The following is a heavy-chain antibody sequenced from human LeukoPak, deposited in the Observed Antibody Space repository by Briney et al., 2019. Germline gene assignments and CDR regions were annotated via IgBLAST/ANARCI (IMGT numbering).Heavy chain of an antibody. Sequence: PSETLSLTCTVSGGSISIYYWSWIRQPPGKGLEWIGYIYNSGNTNYNPSFKSRVTISEDTPKNQFSLKLSSVTAADTAVYYCAREPLRAESRWFDPWGQGILVTVSS. D-gene: IGHD1-26*01. J-gene: IGHJ5*02. CDR3: AREPLRAESRWFDP. CDR1: GGSISIYY. V-gene: IGHV4-59*01. CDR2: IYNSGNT.